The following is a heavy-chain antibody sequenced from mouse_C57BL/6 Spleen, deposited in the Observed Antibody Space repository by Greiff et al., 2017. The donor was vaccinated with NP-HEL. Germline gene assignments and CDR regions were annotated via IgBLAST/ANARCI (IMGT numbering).Heavy chain of an antibody. CDR1: GYTFTDYY. V-gene: IGHV1-19*01. CDR2: INPYNGGT. CDR3: ARFPSYGYGDY. D-gene: IGHD2-9*01. Sequence: EVQLQQSGPVLVKPGASVKMSCKASGYTFTDYYMNWVKQSHGKSLEWIGVINPYNGGTSYNQKFKGKATLTVDKSSSTAYMELNSLTSEDSAVYYCARFPSYGYGDYWGQGTTLTVSS. J-gene: IGHJ2*01.